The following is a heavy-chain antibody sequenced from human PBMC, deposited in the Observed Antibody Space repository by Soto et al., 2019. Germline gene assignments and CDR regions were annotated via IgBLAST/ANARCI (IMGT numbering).Heavy chain of an antibody. CDR2: IYPGDSDT. J-gene: IGHJ6*02. V-gene: IGHV5-51*01. D-gene: IGHD6-6*01. CDR3: ARQGGSSSAQYYYGMDV. Sequence: PGESLKISCKGSGYSFTSYRIGWVRQMPGKGLEWMGIIYPGDSDTRYSPSFQGQVTISADKSISTAYLQWSSLKASDTAMYYCARQGGSSSAQYYYGMDVWGQGTTVTV. CDR1: GYSFTSYR.